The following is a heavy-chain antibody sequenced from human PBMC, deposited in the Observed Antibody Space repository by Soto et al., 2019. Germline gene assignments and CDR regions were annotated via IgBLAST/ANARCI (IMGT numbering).Heavy chain of an antibody. CDR1: GGSIGSSSYY. Sequence: TSETLSLTCSVSGGSIGSSSYYFGWIRQPPGKGLEWIGSLYYTGTTYYNSSLKSRVTISADKSQNQFSLRLSSVTAADTAVYYCGAYCSRTSCYDWFDPWGQGTLVTVSS. CDR2: LYYTGTT. V-gene: IGHV4-39*01. J-gene: IGHJ5*02. D-gene: IGHD2-2*01. CDR3: GAYCSRTSCYDWFDP.